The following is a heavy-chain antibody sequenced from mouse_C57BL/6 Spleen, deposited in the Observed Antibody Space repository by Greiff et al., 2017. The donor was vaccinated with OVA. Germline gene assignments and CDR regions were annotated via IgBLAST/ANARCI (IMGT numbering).Heavy chain of an antibody. CDR3: ARPRGTGYYAMDY. V-gene: IGHV5-17*01. CDR1: GFTFSDYG. D-gene: IGHD3-3*01. Sequence: EVQLVESGGGLVKPGGSLKLSCAASGFTFSDYGMHWVRQAPEKGLEWVAYISSGSSTIYYADTVKGRFTISRDNAKNTLFLHMTSLRSEDTAMYYCARPRGTGYYAMDYWGQGTSVTVSS. J-gene: IGHJ4*01. CDR2: ISSGSSTI.